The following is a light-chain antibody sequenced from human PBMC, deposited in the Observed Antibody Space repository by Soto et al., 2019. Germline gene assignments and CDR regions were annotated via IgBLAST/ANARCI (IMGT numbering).Light chain of an antibody. J-gene: IGKJ1*01. V-gene: IGKV1-5*01. CDR3: QQYETFSGT. CDR1: QSVSGW. Sequence: DIPLTQSHSTLSVSLADPVSVXCWASQSVSGWLAWYQQKPGEAPKLLIYDASALPRGVPSRFSGSGSGTKFTLTIASLQPDDFATYYCQQYETFSGTFGPGTKVDIK. CDR2: DAS.